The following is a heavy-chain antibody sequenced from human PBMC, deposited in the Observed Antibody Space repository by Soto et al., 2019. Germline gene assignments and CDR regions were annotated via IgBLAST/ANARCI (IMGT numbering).Heavy chain of an antibody. Sequence: QGQLVESGGGVVQPGRSLRLSCEASGFTFSKYGMQWVRQAPGKGLEWVAVISYDGYLKYYVDSVKGRFTVARDNSKNTLFLEMNRLRVEDKAVYFCSKDFKVSGSHYGTLNYYFGIDVWGQGTKVTGSS. CDR1: GFTFSKYG. J-gene: IGHJ6*02. CDR2: ISYDGYLK. CDR3: SKDFKVSGSHYGTLNYYFGIDV. D-gene: IGHD3-10*01. V-gene: IGHV3-30*18.